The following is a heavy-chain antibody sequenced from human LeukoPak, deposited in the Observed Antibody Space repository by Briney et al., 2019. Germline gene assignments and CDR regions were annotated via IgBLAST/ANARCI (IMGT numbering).Heavy chain of an antibody. CDR1: GLTFSSYS. J-gene: IGHJ6*02. V-gene: IGHV3-21*01. D-gene: IGHD3-22*01. Sequence: GGSLRLSCAASGLTFSSYSMNWVRQAPGKGLEWVPSISSSSSYIYYADSVKGRFTISRDNAKNSLYLQMNSLRAEDTAVYYCAREDRSYYYYYGMDVWGQGTTVTVSS. CDR3: AREDRSYYYYYGMDV. CDR2: ISSSSSYI.